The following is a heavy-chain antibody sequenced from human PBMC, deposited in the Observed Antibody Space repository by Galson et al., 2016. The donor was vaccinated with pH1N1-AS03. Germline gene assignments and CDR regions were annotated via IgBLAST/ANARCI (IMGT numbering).Heavy chain of an antibody. CDR1: GYSFANYW. CDR3: ARPQHSGLLYYFYGMDI. D-gene: IGHD3-10*01. CDR2: IDPGDSDT. V-gene: IGHV5-51*01. J-gene: IGHJ6*02. Sequence: QSGAEVKKPGESLKISCKASGYSFANYWIGWVRQMPGKGLEWMGIIDPGDSDTRYSLSSQGQVTISADKSLSTAYLQWSSLKASDTAIYYCARPQHSGLLYYFYGMDIWGQGTTVTVSS.